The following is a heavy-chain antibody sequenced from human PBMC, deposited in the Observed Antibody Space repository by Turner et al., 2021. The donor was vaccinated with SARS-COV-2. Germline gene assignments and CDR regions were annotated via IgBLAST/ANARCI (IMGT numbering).Heavy chain of an antibody. CDR1: GLTVSSNY. Sequence: EVQLVETGGGLIQPGGSLRPSCAASGLTVSSNYMNWVRQAPGKGLEWVSVIYSGGSTYYADSVKGRFTISRDNSKNTLYLQMNSLRAEDTAVYYCARDLGTYGMDVWGQGTTVTVSS. J-gene: IGHJ6*02. CDR3: ARDLGTYGMDV. V-gene: IGHV3-53*02. D-gene: IGHD6-13*01. CDR2: IYSGGST.